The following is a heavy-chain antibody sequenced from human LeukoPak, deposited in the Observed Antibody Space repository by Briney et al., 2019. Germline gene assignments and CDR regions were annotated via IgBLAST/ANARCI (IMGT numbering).Heavy chain of an antibody. CDR2: IWYDGSNK. V-gene: IGHV3-33*01. J-gene: IGHJ6*02. D-gene: IGHD3-22*01. CDR3: ARGYYDSSYYYYYGMDV. Sequence: PGRSLRLSCAASGFTFSSYGMHWVRQAPGKGLEWVAVIWYDGSNKYYADSVKGRITISRDNSKNTLYLQMNSLRAEDTAVYYCARGYYDSSYYYYYGMDVWGQGTTVTVSS. CDR1: GFTFSSYG.